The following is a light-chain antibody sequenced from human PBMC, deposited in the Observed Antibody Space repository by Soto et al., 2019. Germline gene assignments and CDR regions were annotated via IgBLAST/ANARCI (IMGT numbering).Light chain of an antibody. Sequence: DIQMTQSPFSLSASVGDRVTISCRPSQNIKNYLNWYQQRPGKAPKLLIFAASTLQSGVPSRFSGSGSGTGFTLTIRRPQPENFSTYYVQPRYKNRSTFGGGTKVEI. J-gene: IGKJ4*01. CDR2: AAS. V-gene: IGKV1-39*01. CDR1: QNIKNY. CDR3: QPRYKNRST.